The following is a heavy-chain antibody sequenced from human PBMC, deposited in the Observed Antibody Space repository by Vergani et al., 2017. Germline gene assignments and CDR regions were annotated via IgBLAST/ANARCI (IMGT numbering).Heavy chain of an antibody. CDR1: GFTFSSYG. D-gene: IGHD3-16*02. CDR3: AKDGYVWGSYRQDY. V-gene: IGHV3-30*18. J-gene: IGHJ4*02. Sequence: QVQLVESGGGVVQPGRSLRLSCAASGFTFSSYGMHWVRQAPGKGLEWVAVISYDGSNKYYADSVKGRFTISRDNSKNTLYLQMNSLRAEDTAVYYCAKDGYVWGSYRQDYWGQGTLVTVSS. CDR2: ISYDGSNK.